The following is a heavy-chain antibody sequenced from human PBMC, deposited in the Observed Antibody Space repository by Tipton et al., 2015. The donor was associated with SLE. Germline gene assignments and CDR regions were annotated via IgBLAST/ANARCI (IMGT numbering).Heavy chain of an antibody. D-gene: IGHD4-23*01. CDR1: GFTFSSYA. CDR3: ARDRPPYGGNPWYYGMDV. V-gene: IGHV3-48*03. J-gene: IGHJ6*02. CDR2: ISSSGSTI. Sequence: SLRLSCAASGFTFSSYAMSWVRQAPGKGLEWVSYISSSGSTIYYADSVKGRFTISRDNAKNSLYLQMNSLRAEDTAVYYCARDRPPYGGNPWYYGMDVWGQGTTVTVSS.